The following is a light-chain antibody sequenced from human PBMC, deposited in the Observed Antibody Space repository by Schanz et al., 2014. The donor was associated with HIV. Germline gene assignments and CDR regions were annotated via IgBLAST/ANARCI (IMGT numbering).Light chain of an antibody. J-gene: IGKJ4*01. Sequence: EIVLTQSPAILSLSPGDRATLSCRASQSVSTYLAWYQQKPGQSPRLLIYDASNRATGIPPRFSGSGSGTDFTLTISSLEPEDFAVYYCQQGGSWPLTFGGGTTVEIK. CDR1: QSVSTY. V-gene: IGKV3-11*01. CDR3: QQGGSWPLT. CDR2: DAS.